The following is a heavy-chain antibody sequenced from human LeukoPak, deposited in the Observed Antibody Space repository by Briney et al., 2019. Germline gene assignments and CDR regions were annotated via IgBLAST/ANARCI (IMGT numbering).Heavy chain of an antibody. CDR3: ARDGAPYYGSGKRYYFDY. D-gene: IGHD3-10*01. Sequence: GRSLRLSCAASGFTFSSYAMHWVRQAPGKGLEWVAVISYDGSNKYYADSVKGRFTISRDNSKNTLYLQMNSLRAEDTAVYYCARDGAPYYGSGKRYYFDYWGQGTLVTVSS. V-gene: IGHV3-30*04. J-gene: IGHJ4*02. CDR1: GFTFSSYA. CDR2: ISYDGSNK.